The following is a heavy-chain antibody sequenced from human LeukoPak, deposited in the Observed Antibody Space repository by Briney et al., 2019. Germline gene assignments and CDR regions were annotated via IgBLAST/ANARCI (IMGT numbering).Heavy chain of an antibody. V-gene: IGHV4-30-4*08. D-gene: IGHD4-17*01. CDR1: GGSITTYDWS. Sequence: SETLSLTCTVSGGSITTYDWSWSWIRQPPGKGLEWIGYIYYSGSTYYNPSLKSRVTISVDTSKNQFSLKLSSVTAADTAVYYCARDPYGDYGFDYWGQGTLVTVSS. CDR2: IYYSGST. J-gene: IGHJ4*02. CDR3: ARDPYGDYGFDY.